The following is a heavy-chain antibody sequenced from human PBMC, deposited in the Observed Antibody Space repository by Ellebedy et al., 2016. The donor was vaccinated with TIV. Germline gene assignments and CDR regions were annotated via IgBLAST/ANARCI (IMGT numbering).Heavy chain of an antibody. J-gene: IGHJ3*02. CDR2: IYYSGST. CDR1: GGSISSYY. Sequence: MPSETLSLTCTVSGGSISSYYWSWIRQPPGKGLEWIGYIYYSGSTNYNPSLKSRVTISVDTSKNQFSLKLSSVTAADTAVYYCASGGIAAAGTDDAFDIWGQGTMVTVSS. D-gene: IGHD6-13*01. V-gene: IGHV4-59*01. CDR3: ASGGIAAAGTDDAFDI.